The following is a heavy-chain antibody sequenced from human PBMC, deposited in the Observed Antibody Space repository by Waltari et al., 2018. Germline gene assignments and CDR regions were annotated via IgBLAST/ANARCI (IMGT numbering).Heavy chain of an antibody. D-gene: IGHD2-15*01. CDR1: GFTFSRFG. CDR2: RWHDGSNE. J-gene: IGHJ4*02. V-gene: IGHV3-33*01. Sequence: QVQLVESGGGVVQPGRSLRLSCAASGFTFSRFGMNWVRQAPGKGLGWVAVRWHDGSNEYYVDSGKGRFTISRDNSKNTLYLQMNSLRAEDSAVYYCASQSTTLFDYWGQGTLVTVSS. CDR3: ASQSTTLFDY.